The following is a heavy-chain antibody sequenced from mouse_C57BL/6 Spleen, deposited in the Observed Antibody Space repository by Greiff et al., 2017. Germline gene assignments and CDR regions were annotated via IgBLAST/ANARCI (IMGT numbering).Heavy chain of an antibody. J-gene: IGHJ1*03. CDR2: FYPGSGSI. V-gene: IGHV1-62-2*01. CDR3: ARHEDPPPYYYGSSYGYFDV. Sequence: VQLQQSGAELVKPGASVKLSCKASGYTFTEYTIHWVKQRSGQGLEWIGWFYPGSGSIKYNEKFKDKATLTADKSSSTVYMELSRLTSEDSAVYFCARHEDPPPYYYGSSYGYFDVWGTGTTVTVSS. CDR1: GYTFTEYT. D-gene: IGHD1-1*01.